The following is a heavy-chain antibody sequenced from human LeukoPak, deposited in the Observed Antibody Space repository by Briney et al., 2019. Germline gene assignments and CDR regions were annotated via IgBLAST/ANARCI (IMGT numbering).Heavy chain of an antibody. CDR3: AREGYCSGGSCYSDPFDY. J-gene: IGHJ4*02. Sequence: KPGGSLRLSCAASGFTFSSYSMNWVRRAPGKGLEWVSSISSSSSYIYYADSVKGRFTISRDNAKNSLYLQMNSLRAEDTAVYYCAREGYCSGGSCYSDPFDYWGQGTLVTVSS. CDR2: ISSSSSYI. D-gene: IGHD2-15*01. CDR1: GFTFSSYS. V-gene: IGHV3-21*01.